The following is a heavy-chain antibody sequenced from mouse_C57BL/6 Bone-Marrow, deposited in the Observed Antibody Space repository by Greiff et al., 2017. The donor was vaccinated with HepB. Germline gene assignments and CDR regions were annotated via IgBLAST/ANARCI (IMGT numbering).Heavy chain of an antibody. V-gene: IGHV1-54*01. CDR3: ARGVDDGYYAPVDY. CDR1: GYAFTNYL. D-gene: IGHD2-3*01. CDR2: INPGSGGT. Sequence: QVQLQQSGAELVRPGTSVEVSCKASGYAFTNYLIEWVKQRPGQGLEWIGVINPGSGGTNYNEKFKGKATLTADKSSSTAYMQLSSLPSEDSAVYFGARGVDDGYYAPVDYGGQGTTLTVSA. J-gene: IGHJ2*01.